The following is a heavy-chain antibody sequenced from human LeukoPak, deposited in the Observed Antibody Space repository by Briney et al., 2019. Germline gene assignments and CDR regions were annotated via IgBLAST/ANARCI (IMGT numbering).Heavy chain of an antibody. J-gene: IGHJ4*02. CDR3: AKEKKLPMVRGVWIDY. D-gene: IGHD3-10*01. CDR2: ISGSGGST. V-gene: IGHV3-23*01. CDR1: GFTFSSYA. Sequence: GGSLRLSCAASGFTFSSYAMSWVRQAPGKGLEWVSAISGSGGSTYYADSVKGRFTISRDNSENTLYLQMNSLRAEDTAIYYCAKEKKLPMVRGVWIDYWGQGTLVTVSS.